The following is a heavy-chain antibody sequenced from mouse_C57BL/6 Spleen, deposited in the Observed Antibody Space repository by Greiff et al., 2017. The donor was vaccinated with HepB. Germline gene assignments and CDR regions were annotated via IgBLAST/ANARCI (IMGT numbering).Heavy chain of an antibody. CDR1: GYTFTDYE. J-gene: IGHJ3*01. CDR2: IDPETGGT. Sequence: QVQLQQSGAELVRPGASVTLSCKASGYTFTDYEMHWVKQTPVHGLEWIGAIDPETGGTAYNQKFKGKAILTADKSSSTAYMELRSLTSEDSAVYYCTRYCYGQFAYWGQGTLVTVSA. V-gene: IGHV1-15*01. CDR3: TRYCYGQFAY. D-gene: IGHD1-1*01.